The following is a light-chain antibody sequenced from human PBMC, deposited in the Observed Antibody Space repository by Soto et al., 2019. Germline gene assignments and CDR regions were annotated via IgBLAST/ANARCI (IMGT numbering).Light chain of an antibody. Sequence: QSVLTQSPSVSGAPGQRVTIPCTGSSSNIGSYYDVHWYQQLPGTVPKLLIYGDNNRPSGVPDRFSGSKSGTSASLAITGLQAEHEADYFCQSYDNSLSHVVFGGGTKLTVL. CDR3: QSYDNSLSHVV. CDR1: SSNIGSYYD. J-gene: IGLJ2*01. V-gene: IGLV1-40*01. CDR2: GDN.